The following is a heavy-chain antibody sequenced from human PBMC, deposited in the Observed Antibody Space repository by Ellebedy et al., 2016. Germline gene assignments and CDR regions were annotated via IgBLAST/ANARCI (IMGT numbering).Heavy chain of an antibody. CDR3: ARQHFRQWFDP. V-gene: IGHV4-39*01. Sequence: SETLSLTCTVSGGSISSSSYYWGWIRQPPGKGLEWLGSIYYSGSPYYNPSLKSRVTISVDTSKNQFSLKLSSVTAADTAVYYCARQHFRQWFDPWGQGTLVTVSS. D-gene: IGHD2/OR15-2a*01. CDR1: GGSISSSSYY. J-gene: IGHJ5*02. CDR2: IYYSGSP.